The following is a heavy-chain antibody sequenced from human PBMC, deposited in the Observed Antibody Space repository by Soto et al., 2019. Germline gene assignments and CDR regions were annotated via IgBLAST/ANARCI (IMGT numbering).Heavy chain of an antibody. Sequence: ASVKVSCKASGYYVHWVRQAPGQGFEWMGIINPTGGTTTYAQKFQGRVTMTRDTSTSTVYMELSSLRSEDTAVYYCARGENRDILTPYYSWGQGTLVTVS. J-gene: IGHJ4*02. CDR2: INPTGGTT. CDR1: GYY. D-gene: IGHD3-9*01. CDR3: ARGENRDILTPYYS. V-gene: IGHV1-46*03.